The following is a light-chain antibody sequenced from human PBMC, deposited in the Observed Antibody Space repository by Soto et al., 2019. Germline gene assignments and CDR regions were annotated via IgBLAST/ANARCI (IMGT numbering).Light chain of an antibody. J-gene: IGKJ4*01. V-gene: IGKV3-15*01. Sequence: DIGLTQSPATLSSFPGDRVTLSCRASPAVNTRLAWYQHKPGQTPRLLIYDTSTRATGVPARFSGSRSGPDFTLTINSLQSEDFAIYYCQPYNNWPLTFGGGTKVDIK. CDR2: DTS. CDR1: PAVNTR. CDR3: QPYNNWPLT.